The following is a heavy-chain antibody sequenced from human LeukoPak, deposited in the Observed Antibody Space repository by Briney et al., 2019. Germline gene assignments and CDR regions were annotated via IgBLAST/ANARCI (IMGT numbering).Heavy chain of an antibody. V-gene: IGHV3-21*01. J-gene: IGHJ4*02. CDR2: ISRSSGYI. Sequence: GGSLRLSCVASGFTFNTYCMYWVRQAPGKGLEWVSSISRSSGYIFYADSVKGRFTISRDNAKNSLYLQMNSLRDEDTAVYYCARDNHYDSSDFSRPVGYFDYWGQGSLVTVSS. D-gene: IGHD3-22*01. CDR1: GFTFNTYC. CDR3: ARDNHYDSSDFSRPVGYFDY.